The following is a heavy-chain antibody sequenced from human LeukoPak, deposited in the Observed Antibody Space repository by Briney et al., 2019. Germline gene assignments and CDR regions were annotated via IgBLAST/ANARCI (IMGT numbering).Heavy chain of an antibody. CDR2: IYYSGST. V-gene: IGHV4-31*03. CDR1: GGSISSGGYY. J-gene: IGHJ5*02. Sequence: PSETLSHICTVSGGSISSGGYYWSWIRQHPGKGLEWIGYIYYSGSTYYNPSLKSRVTISVDTSKNQFSLKLSSVTAADTAVYYCARSGSGSSLFGHWGQGTLVTVSS. D-gene: IGHD1-26*01. CDR3: ARSGSGSSLFGH.